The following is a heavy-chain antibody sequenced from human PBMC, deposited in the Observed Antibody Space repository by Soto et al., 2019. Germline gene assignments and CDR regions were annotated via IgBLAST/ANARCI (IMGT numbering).Heavy chain of an antibody. CDR1: VYSFTSSL. CDR3: ATRGDSSGYIDD. D-gene: IGHD3-22*01. V-gene: IGHV5-51*01. CDR2: IYPGDSDT. Sequence: PXESLKISLQGSVYSFTSSLIVWVRQMPGKGLDWMGIIYPGDSDTIYSPSFQGQVTISADKSISTAYLQWSSLKAPDTAMYYCATRGDSSGYIDDWGQGILVTVSS. J-gene: IGHJ4*02.